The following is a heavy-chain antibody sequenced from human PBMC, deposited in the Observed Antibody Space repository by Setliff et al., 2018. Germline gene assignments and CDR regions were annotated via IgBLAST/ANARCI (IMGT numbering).Heavy chain of an antibody. CDR3: RFWSGYYKNDF. CDR2: VNYRGDT. J-gene: IGHJ4*01. CDR1: VAPSAVAVTT. V-gene: IGHV4-61*10. D-gene: IGHD6-25*01. Sequence: SETLSSPALCLVAPSAVAVTTGAGSGSPPGKGLEWIEEVNYRGDTNYSPSLRGRVTMTVDAARKQLSLKISSMTAADAGVYYCRFWSGYYKNDFWGHGTLVTVSS.